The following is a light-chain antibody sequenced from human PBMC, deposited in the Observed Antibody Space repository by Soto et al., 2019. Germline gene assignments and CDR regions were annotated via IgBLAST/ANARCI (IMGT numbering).Light chain of an antibody. CDR2: DAS. CDR3: QQYNNWRT. Sequence: EIVMTQSPATLSVSPGERATLSCRASQSVSSNLAWYQQKPGQAPRLLIYDASTRATGIPARFSGSGSGTEFTLTISSLQPEDFVVYYCQQYNNWRTFGQGTKVDIK. V-gene: IGKV3-15*01. CDR1: QSVSSN. J-gene: IGKJ1*01.